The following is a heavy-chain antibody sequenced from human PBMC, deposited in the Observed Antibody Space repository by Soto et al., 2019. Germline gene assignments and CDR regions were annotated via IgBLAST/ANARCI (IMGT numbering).Heavy chain of an antibody. Sequence: SETLSLTCAVYGGSFSGYFWNWVRQPPGKGLEWIGEINHSGSTKYNPSLKSRVTLAVDTSKNQFSLRVFSVTAADTAVYYCARDLSGYYYGMDVWGQGTTVTVSS. CDR1: GGSFSGYF. V-gene: IGHV4-34*01. CDR3: ARDLSGYYYGMDV. J-gene: IGHJ6*02. CDR2: INHSGST.